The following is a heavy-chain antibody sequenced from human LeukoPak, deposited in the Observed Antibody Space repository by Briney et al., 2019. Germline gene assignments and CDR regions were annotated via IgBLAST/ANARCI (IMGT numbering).Heavy chain of an antibody. V-gene: IGHV3-30*02. CDR2: IRYDGSNK. CDR1: GFTFSSYG. J-gene: IGHJ4*02. Sequence: PGGSLRLSCAASGFTFSSYGMHWVRQAPGKGLEWVAFIRYDGSNKYYADSVKGRFTISRDNSKNTLYLQMNSLRAEDAAVYYCAKNGRSFDWLLFNFDYWGQGTLVTVSS. CDR3: AKNGRSFDWLLFNFDY. D-gene: IGHD3-9*01.